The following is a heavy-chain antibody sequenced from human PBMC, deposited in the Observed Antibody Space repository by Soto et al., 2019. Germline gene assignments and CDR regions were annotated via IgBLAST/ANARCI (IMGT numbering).Heavy chain of an antibody. CDR1: GVTFSSYA. CDR2: IIPIFGTA. D-gene: IGHD6-6*01. CDR3: ARSARPPYYYYGMDV. J-gene: IGHJ6*02. Sequence: SVKVSCKASGVTFSSYAISWVRQAPGQGLEWMGGIIPIFGTANYAQKFQGRVTITADESTSTAYMELSSLRSEDTAVYYCARSARPPYYYYGMDVWGQGTTVTVSS. V-gene: IGHV1-69*13.